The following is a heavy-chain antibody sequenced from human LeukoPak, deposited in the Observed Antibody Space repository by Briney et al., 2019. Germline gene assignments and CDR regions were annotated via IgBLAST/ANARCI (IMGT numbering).Heavy chain of an antibody. CDR2: IAANSGDT. J-gene: IGHJ4*02. D-gene: IGHD6-19*01. CDR1: GYTYTGYY. Sequence: ASVKVSCKASGYTYTGYYIHWLRQAPGQGLEWMGWIAANSGDTNYAQKFRGRVTMTRDTSVSTAYMELSRLRSDDTAVYYCAGDIAPSGQWLFDYWGQGTLVTVSS. V-gene: IGHV1-2*02. CDR3: AGDIAPSGQWLFDY.